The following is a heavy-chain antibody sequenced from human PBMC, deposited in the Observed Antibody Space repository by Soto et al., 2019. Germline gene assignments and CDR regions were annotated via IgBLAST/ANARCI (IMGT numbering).Heavy chain of an antibody. D-gene: IGHD6-19*01. CDR3: ARDAAGTPYEYYYYGMDV. CDR1: GGTFSSYA. CDR2: IIPIFGTA. V-gene: IGHV1-69*13. J-gene: IGHJ6*02. Sequence: SVKVSCKASGGTFSSYAISWVRQAPGQGLEWMGGIIPIFGTANYAQKFQGRVTITADESTSTAYMELSSLRSEDTAVYYCARDAAGTPYEYYYYGMDVWAQGTTVTV.